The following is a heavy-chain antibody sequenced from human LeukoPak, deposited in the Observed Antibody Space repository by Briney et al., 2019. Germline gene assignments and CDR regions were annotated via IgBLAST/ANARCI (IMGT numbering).Heavy chain of an antibody. V-gene: IGHV3-21*01. CDR2: ISSSSSYI. CDR3: ARETSIVVVPAASSRGWFDP. D-gene: IGHD2-2*01. J-gene: IGHJ5*02. Sequence: GGSLRLSCAASGFTFSSYSMNWVRQAPGKGLEWVSSISSSSSYIYYADSVKGRFTISRDNAKNSLYLQMNSLRAEDTAVYYCARETSIVVVPAASSRGWFDPWGQGTLVTVSS. CDR1: GFTFSSYS.